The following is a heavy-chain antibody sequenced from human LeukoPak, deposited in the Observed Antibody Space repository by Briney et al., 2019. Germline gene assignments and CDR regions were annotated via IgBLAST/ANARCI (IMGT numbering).Heavy chain of an antibody. V-gene: IGHV3-21*01. CDR2: ISSSSSYM. D-gene: IGHD4-17*01. CDR3: VRVPPRSGDLQR. J-gene: IGHJ4*02. Sequence: GGSLRLSCAASGFTFSSYSMSWVRQAPGKGLEWVSTISSSSSYMYYAGSVGGRFTISRDNAENSLFLQMNSLRVEDTAVYYCVRVPPRSGDLQRWGQGTLVTVSS. CDR1: GFTFSSYS.